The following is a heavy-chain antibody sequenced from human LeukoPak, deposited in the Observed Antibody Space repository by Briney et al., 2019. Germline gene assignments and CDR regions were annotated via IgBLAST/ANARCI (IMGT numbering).Heavy chain of an antibody. V-gene: IGHV1-18*01. CDR2: ISAYNGNT. D-gene: IGHD3-3*01. J-gene: IGHJ4*02. Sequence: AASVKVSCKASGGTFSCFGISWVRQAPGQGLEWMGWISAYNGNTNYAQKLQGRVTMTTDTSTSTAYMELRSLRSDDTAVYYCARGRITIFGVVRRGYFDYWGQGTLVTVSS. CDR1: GGTFSCFG. CDR3: ARGRITIFGVVRRGYFDY.